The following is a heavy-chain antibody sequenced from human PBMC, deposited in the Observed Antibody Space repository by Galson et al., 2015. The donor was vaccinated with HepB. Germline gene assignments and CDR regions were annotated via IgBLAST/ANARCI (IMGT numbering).Heavy chain of an antibody. CDR3: ASSYCSGGSCYSGYYYGMGV. D-gene: IGHD2-15*01. CDR2: INPSGGST. CDR1: GYTFTSYY. J-gene: IGHJ6*02. V-gene: IGHV1-46*01. Sequence: SVKVSCKASGYTFTSYYMHWMRQAPGQGLEWMGIINPSGGSTSYAQKFQGRVTMTRDTSTSTVYMELSSLRSEDTAVYCCASSYCSGGSCYSGYYYGMGVWGQGTTVTVSS.